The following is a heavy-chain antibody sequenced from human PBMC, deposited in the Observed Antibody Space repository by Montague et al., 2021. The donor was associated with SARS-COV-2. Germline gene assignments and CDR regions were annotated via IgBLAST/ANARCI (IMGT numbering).Heavy chain of an antibody. CDR1: GGSISSYY. CDR3: ARQLRVRRTWQVGDYNHYGMDV. V-gene: IGHV4-59*08. Sequence: SETLSLTCTVSGGSISSYYWSWIRQPPGKGLEWIGYIFNSGSTNYNPSLKSRVTISVDTSRNQFSLRLTSVTAADTAVYYCARQLRVRRTWQVGDYNHYGMDVWGQGTTVSASS. D-gene: IGHD3-10*01. CDR2: IFNSGST. J-gene: IGHJ6*02.